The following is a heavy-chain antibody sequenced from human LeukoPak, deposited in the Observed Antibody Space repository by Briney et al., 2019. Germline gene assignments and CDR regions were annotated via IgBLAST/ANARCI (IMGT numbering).Heavy chain of an antibody. Sequence: GGSLRLSCAASGFTFSAYAMHWVRQAPGKGLEWVAVISFDGSNSYYPDSVKGRFTISRDNSKNTLYLQMNSLRAEDTAVYYCAREKYGDYYFDYWGQGTLVTVSS. CDR2: ISFDGSNS. CDR1: GFTFSAYA. D-gene: IGHD3-10*01. V-gene: IGHV3-30*14. CDR3: AREKYGDYYFDY. J-gene: IGHJ4*02.